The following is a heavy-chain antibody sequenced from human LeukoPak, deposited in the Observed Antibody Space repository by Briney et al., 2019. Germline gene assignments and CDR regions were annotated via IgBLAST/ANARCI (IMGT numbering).Heavy chain of an antibody. Sequence: GGSLRLSCSASGFIFSPYAMHWVRQAPGKGLEYVSSISSEGKTTYYADSVRGRFTISRDNSKNTLYLQMSSLRPEDTAVYYCVKDRWVDHWGQGTLVTVSS. CDR2: ISSEGKTT. V-gene: IGHV3-64D*06. CDR1: GFIFSPYA. J-gene: IGHJ4*02. D-gene: IGHD6-13*01. CDR3: VKDRWVDH.